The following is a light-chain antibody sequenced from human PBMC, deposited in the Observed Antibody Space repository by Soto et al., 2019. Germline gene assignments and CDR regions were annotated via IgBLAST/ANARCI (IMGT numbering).Light chain of an antibody. J-gene: IGLJ2*01. Sequence: QSVLTQPPSASGTPGKRVTISCSGSSSNIGSNTVNWYQQLPGTAPKLLIYSNNQRPSGVPDRFSGSKSGTSASLAISGLQSEDEADYYCAAWDDSLNGHVVFGGGTKVTVL. CDR1: SSNIGSNT. V-gene: IGLV1-44*01. CDR3: AAWDDSLNGHVV. CDR2: SNN.